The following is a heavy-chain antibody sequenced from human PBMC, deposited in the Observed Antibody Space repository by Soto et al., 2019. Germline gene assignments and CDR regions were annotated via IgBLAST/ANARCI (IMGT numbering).Heavy chain of an antibody. V-gene: IGHV4-34*01. Sequence: QVQLQQWGAGLLKPSETLSLTCAVYGGSFSGYYWSWIRQPPGKGLEWIGEINHSGSTNYNPSLQSRVTISVDTSKNQVSLKLSSVTAADTAVYYCARETMVRGVIINVYYFDYWGQGTLVTVSS. CDR3: ARETMVRGVIINVYYFDY. J-gene: IGHJ4*02. D-gene: IGHD3-10*01. CDR1: GGSFSGYY. CDR2: INHSGST.